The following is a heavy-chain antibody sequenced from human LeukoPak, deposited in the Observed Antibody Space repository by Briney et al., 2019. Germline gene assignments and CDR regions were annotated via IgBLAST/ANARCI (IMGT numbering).Heavy chain of an antibody. CDR3: ARAQYYDILTGYYISYYYGMVV. V-gene: IGHV1-2*02. Sequence: ASVKVSCKASGYTFTGYYMHWVRQAPGQGLEWMGWINPNSGGTNYAQKFQGRVTMTRDTSISTAYMELSRLRSDDTAVYYCARAQYYDILTGYYISYYYGMVVWGQGTTVTVSS. J-gene: IGHJ6*02. D-gene: IGHD3-9*01. CDR2: INPNSGGT. CDR1: GYTFTGYY.